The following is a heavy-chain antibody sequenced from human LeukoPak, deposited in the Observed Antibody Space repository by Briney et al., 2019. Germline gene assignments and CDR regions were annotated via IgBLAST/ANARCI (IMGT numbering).Heavy chain of an antibody. CDR2: IYYSGST. Sequence: SETLSLTCTVSGGSISSSSYYWGWIRQPPGKGLEWIGSIYYSGSTYYNPSLKSRVTISVDTSKNQFSLKLSSVTAADTAVYYCARSPWIYSSSWYYYYMDVWGKGTTVTVSS. J-gene: IGHJ6*03. D-gene: IGHD6-13*01. CDR3: ARSPWIYSSSWYYYYMDV. CDR1: GGSISSSSYY. V-gene: IGHV4-39*07.